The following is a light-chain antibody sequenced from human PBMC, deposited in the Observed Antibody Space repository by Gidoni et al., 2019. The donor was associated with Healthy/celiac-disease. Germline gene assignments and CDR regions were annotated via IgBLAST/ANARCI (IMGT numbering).Light chain of an antibody. Sequence: EIVLTQSPATLSLSPGERATLSCMASQSVSSYLAWYQQKPGQAPRLLIYDASNRATGIPARFSGSGSGTDFTLTISSLEPEDFAVYYCQRRSNWPITFGPGTKVDIK. CDR2: DAS. CDR1: QSVSSY. J-gene: IGKJ3*01. CDR3: QRRSNWPIT. V-gene: IGKV3-11*01.